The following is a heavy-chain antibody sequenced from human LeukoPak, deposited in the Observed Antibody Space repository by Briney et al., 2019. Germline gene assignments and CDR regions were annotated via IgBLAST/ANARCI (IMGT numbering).Heavy chain of an antibody. D-gene: IGHD6-6*01. CDR2: IYTSGST. V-gene: IGHV4-61*02. J-gene: IGHJ6*03. Sequence: PSQTLSLTCTVSGGSISSGSYYWSWIRQPAGKGLEWIGRIYTSGSTNYNPSLKSRVTISVDTSKNQFSLKLSSVTAADTAVYYCARGRSSSSNYYYYYYMDVWGKGTTVTVSS. CDR3: ARGRSSSSNYYYYYYMDV. CDR1: GGSISSGSYY.